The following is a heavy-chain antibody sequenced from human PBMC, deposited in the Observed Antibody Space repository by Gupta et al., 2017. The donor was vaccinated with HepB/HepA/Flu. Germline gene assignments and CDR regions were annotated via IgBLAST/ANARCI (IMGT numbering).Heavy chain of an antibody. CDR2: IYYSGST. J-gene: IGHJ6*03. CDR3: ARSLGYCSSTSCYNDYYYYMDV. Sequence: QVQLQESGPGLVKPSETLSLTCTVAGGSISSYYWSWIRQPPGKGLEWIGYIYYSGSTNYNPSLKSRFTISVDTSKNQFSLKLSSVTAADTAVYYCARSLGYCSSTSCYNDYYYYMDVWGKGTTVTVSS. V-gene: IGHV4-59*01. D-gene: IGHD2-2*02. CDR1: GGSISSYY.